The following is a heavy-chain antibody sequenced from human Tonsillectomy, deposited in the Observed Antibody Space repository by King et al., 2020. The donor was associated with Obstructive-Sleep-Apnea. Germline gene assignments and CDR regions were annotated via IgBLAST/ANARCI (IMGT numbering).Heavy chain of an antibody. D-gene: IGHD3-9*01. V-gene: IGHV3-11*01. CDR3: ARSLRYFDI. J-gene: IGHJ2*01. Sequence: VQLVESGGGLVTPGGSLRLSCEASGFNFGDYQMTWIRQAPGQGLEWISYIRATSTTHYYTASVKGRFTISRDNARNSLFLQMDSLRTEDTALYFCARSLRYFDIWGRGTLVTVSS. CDR2: IRATSTTH. CDR1: GFNFGDYQ.